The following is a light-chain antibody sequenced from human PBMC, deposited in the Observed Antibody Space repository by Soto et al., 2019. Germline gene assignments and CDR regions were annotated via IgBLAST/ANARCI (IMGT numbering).Light chain of an antibody. V-gene: IGKV1-5*01. CDR3: QQYNSYSYT. CDR2: DAS. Sequence: DIQMTQSPSTLSASVGDRVTITCRASQSISSWLAWYQQKPGKAPKLLIYDASSLESGVPSRFSGSGSGTEFTLNISSLQPDDFATYHCQQYNSYSYTFGQGTKLEIK. CDR1: QSISSW. J-gene: IGKJ2*01.